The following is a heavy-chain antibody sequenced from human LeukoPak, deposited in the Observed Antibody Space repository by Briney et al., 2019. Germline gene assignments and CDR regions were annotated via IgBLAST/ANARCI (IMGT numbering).Heavy chain of an antibody. CDR2: INHSGST. CDR3: ARVERYSSSWWTFDY. CDR1: GGSISSYY. Sequence: SETLSLTCTVSGGSISSYYWSWIRQPPGKGLEWIGEINHSGSTNYNPSLKSRVTISVDTSKNQFSLKLSSVTAADTAVYYCARVERYSSSWWTFDYWGQGTLVTVSS. V-gene: IGHV4-34*01. J-gene: IGHJ4*02. D-gene: IGHD6-13*01.